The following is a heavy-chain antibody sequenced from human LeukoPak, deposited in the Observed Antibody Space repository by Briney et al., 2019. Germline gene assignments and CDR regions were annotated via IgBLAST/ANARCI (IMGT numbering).Heavy chain of an antibody. Sequence: GGSLRLSCAASGFTFSDYYMSWVRQAPGKGLEWVSAISGSGGSTYYADSVKGRFTISRDNSKNTLYLQMNSLRAEDTAVYYCAKDLLGAFQHWGQGTLVTVSS. V-gene: IGHV3-23*01. CDR2: ISGSGGST. CDR1: GFTFSDYY. CDR3: AKDLLGAFQH. J-gene: IGHJ1*01. D-gene: IGHD3-16*01.